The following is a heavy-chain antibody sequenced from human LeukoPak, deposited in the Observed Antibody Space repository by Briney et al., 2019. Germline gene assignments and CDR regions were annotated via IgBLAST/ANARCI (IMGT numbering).Heavy chain of an antibody. CDR3: ARGRLPQSYEGFKY. CDR1: GFTFSSYW. J-gene: IGHJ6*04. Sequence: GGSLRLSCAASGFTFSSYWMSWVRQAPGKGLEWVATINEDGSKDYYLDSVKGRFIISRDNAKKSLYLQTTSLRVEDTAMYYCARGRLPQSYEGFKYWGKGIPVTVSS. V-gene: IGHV3-7*01. D-gene: IGHD4-11*01. CDR2: INEDGSKD.